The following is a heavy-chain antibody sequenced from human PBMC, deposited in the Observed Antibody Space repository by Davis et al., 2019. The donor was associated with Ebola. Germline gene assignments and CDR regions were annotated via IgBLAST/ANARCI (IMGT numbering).Heavy chain of an antibody. J-gene: IGHJ4*02. Sequence: SETLSLTCTVSGGSISSSYWSWIRQPPGKGLEWIGYMYYSGSTDYNPSLQSRVTISVDTSKNQVSLKLSSVTAADTAVYYCAREHLSSGYYYFDYWGQGTLVTVSS. CDR3: AREHLSSGYYYFDY. CDR1: GGSISSSY. D-gene: IGHD3-22*01. CDR2: MYYSGST. V-gene: IGHV4-59*08.